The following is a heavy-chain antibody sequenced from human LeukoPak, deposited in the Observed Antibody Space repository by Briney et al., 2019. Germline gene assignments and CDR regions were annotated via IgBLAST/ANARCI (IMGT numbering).Heavy chain of an antibody. Sequence: GGSLRLSCAASGFTFSTYSMIWVRQPPGKGLEWVSSLSGTSTYIYYADSVKGRFTISRDNAKSSLYLQMNSLRAEDTAVYYCAREGSYYDSSGYRPGAFDIWGQGTMVTVSS. CDR3: AREGSYYDSSGYRPGAFDI. V-gene: IGHV3-21*01. CDR2: LSGTSTYI. D-gene: IGHD3-22*01. CDR1: GFTFSTYS. J-gene: IGHJ3*02.